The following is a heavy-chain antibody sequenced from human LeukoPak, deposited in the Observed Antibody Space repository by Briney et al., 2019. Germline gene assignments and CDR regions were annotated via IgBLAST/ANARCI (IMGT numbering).Heavy chain of an antibody. CDR2: MNPNSGNT. Sequence: ASVKVSCTASGYTFTSYGISWVRQAPGQGLEWMGWMNPNSGNTGYAQKFQGRVTMTRNTSISTAYMELSSLRSEDTAVYYCARKGWFSFDYWGQGTLVTVSS. D-gene: IGHD2-15*01. CDR3: ARKGWFSFDY. V-gene: IGHV1-8*02. J-gene: IGHJ4*02. CDR1: GYTFTSYG.